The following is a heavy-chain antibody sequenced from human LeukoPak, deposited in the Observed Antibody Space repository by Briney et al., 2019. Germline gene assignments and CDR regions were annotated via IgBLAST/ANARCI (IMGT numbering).Heavy chain of an antibody. CDR3: ARVNYDFWSGYSAIDY. D-gene: IGHD3-3*01. CDR1: GYTFTSYD. Sequence: ASVKVSCKASGYTFTSYDINWVRQATGQGLEWMGWMNPNSGNTGYAQKFQGRVTITRNTSISTAYMELSSLRSEDTAVYYCARVNYDFWSGYSAIDYWGQGTLVTVSS. V-gene: IGHV1-8*03. J-gene: IGHJ4*02. CDR2: MNPNSGNT.